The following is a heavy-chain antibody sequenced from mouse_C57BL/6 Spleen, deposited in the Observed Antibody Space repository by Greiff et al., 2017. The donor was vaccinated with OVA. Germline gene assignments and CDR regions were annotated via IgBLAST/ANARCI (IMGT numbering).Heavy chain of an antibody. CDR1: GFTFSSYA. J-gene: IGHJ2*01. V-gene: IGHV5-4*01. D-gene: IGHD3-1*01. CDR2: ISDGGSYT. CDR3: ARDRGYKEYYFDY. Sequence: EVNVVESGGGLVKPGGSLKLSCAASGFTFSSYAMSWVRQTPEKRLEWVATISDGGSYTYYPDNVKGRFTISRDNAKNNLYLQMSHLKSEDTAMYYCARDRGYKEYYFDYWGQGTTLTVSS.